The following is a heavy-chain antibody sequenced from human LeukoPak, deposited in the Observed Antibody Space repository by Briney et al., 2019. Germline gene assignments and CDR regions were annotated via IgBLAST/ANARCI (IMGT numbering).Heavy chain of an antibody. CDR2: ISGSGGST. D-gene: IGHD6-13*01. CDR3: AKDKIAAAGTSYFDY. CDR1: GFTFSSYS. J-gene: IGHJ4*02. V-gene: IGHV3-23*01. Sequence: TGGSLRLSCAASGFTFSSYSMNWVRQAPGKGLEWVSAISGSGGSTYYADSVKGRFTISRDNSKNTLYLQMNSLRAEDTAVYYCAKDKIAAAGTSYFDYWGQGTLVTVSS.